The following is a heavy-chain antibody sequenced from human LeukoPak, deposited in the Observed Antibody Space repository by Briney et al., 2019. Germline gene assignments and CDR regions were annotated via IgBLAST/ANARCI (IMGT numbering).Heavy chain of an antibody. J-gene: IGHJ6*03. CDR1: GYSISSGYY. CDR2: IYQSGNT. V-gene: IGHV4-38-2*02. Sequence: SETLSLTCTVSGYSISSGYYWGWIRPPPGKGLEWIGNIYQSGNTYYNPSLKSRVTISVDTSKNQFSLKLSSVTAADTAVYYCARVQYYYGSGAPYYMDVWGKGTTVTVSS. D-gene: IGHD3-10*01. CDR3: ARVQYYYGSGAPYYMDV.